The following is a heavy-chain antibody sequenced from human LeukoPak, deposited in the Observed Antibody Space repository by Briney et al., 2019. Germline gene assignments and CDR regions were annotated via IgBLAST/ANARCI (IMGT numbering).Heavy chain of an antibody. CDR3: TTTFRYCSSTSCYKMFGYYMDV. Sequence: ASVKVSCKASGGTFSSYAIGWVRQAPGQGLEWMGRIIPILGIANYAQKFQGRVTITADKSTSTAYMELSSLRSEDTAVYYCTTTFRYCSSTSCYKMFGYYMDVWGKGTTVTVSS. D-gene: IGHD2-2*02. CDR1: GGTFSSYA. CDR2: IIPILGIA. J-gene: IGHJ6*03. V-gene: IGHV1-69*04.